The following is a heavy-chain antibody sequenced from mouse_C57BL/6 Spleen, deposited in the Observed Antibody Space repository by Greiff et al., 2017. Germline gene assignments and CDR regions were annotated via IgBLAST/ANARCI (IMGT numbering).Heavy chain of an antibody. J-gene: IGHJ1*03. CDR3: EIGLGGRDWYFDV. V-gene: IGHV1-42*01. CDR2: INPSTGGT. D-gene: IGHD3-3*01. Sequence: EVQLQQSGPELVKPGASVKISCKASGYSFTGYYMNWVKQSPEKSLEWIGEINPSTGGTTYNQKFKAKATLTVDKSSSTAYMQLKSLTSEDSAVYYGEIGLGGRDWYFDVWGTGTTVTVSS. CDR1: GYSFTGYY.